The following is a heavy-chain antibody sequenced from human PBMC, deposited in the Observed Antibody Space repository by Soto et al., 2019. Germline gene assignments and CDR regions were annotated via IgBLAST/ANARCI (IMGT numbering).Heavy chain of an antibody. J-gene: IGHJ6*02. CDR2: ISNDGSKK. CDR1: GFTFSHYF. CDR3: AREVGRSFGMDV. Sequence: QVQLVESGGGVVQPGRSLRLSCAASGFTFSHYFMHWVRQAPGKGLEWVALISNDGSKKNNADSVRGRFSISRDESENTLYLQMNSLRAEDTAVYYCAREVGRSFGMDVWGHGTTVTVS. D-gene: IGHD1-26*01. V-gene: IGHV3-30*04.